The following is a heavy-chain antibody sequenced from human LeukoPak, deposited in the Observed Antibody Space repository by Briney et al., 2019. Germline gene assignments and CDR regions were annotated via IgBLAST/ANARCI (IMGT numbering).Heavy chain of an antibody. CDR1: GYTFTGYY. CDR3: ARVPTYYYDSSGYYPD. D-gene: IGHD3-22*01. Sequence: ASVKVSCKASGYTFTGYYMHWVRQAPGQGLEGMGWINPNSGGTNYAQKFQGRVTMTRDTSISTAYMELSRLRSDDTAVYYCARVPTYYYDSSGYYPDWGQGTLVTVSS. V-gene: IGHV1-2*02. J-gene: IGHJ4*02. CDR2: INPNSGGT.